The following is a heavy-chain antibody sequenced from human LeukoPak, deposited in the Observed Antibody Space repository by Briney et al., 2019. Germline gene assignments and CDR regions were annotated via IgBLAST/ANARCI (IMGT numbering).Heavy chain of an antibody. D-gene: IGHD6-13*01. CDR1: EFTFSSYG. V-gene: IGHV3-33*06. CDR3: AKWAAAGPFDY. Sequence: GGSLRLSCAASEFTFSSYGMHWVRQAPGKGLEWVAVIWYDGSNKYYADSVKGRFTISRDNSKNTLYLQMNSLRAEDTAVYYCAKWAAAGPFDYWGQGTLVTVSS. CDR2: IWYDGSNK. J-gene: IGHJ4*02.